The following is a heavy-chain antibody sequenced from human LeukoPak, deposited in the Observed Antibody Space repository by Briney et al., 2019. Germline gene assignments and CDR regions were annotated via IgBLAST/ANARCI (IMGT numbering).Heavy chain of an antibody. CDR2: IYYSGST. CDR1: GGSISSYY. D-gene: IGHD3-22*01. J-gene: IGHJ4*02. CDR3: ARHAMYYYDSSGYYSYFDY. Sequence: SETLSLTCTVSGGSISSYYWSWIRQPPGKGLEWIGYIYYSGSTNYNPSLKRRVTISVATSKNQFSLKLSSVTAADTAVYYCARHAMYYYDSSGYYSYFDYWGQGTLVTVSS. V-gene: IGHV4-59*08.